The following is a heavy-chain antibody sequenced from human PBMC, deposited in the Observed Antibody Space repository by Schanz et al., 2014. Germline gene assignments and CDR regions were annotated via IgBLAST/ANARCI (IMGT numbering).Heavy chain of an antibody. CDR1: GGSINSGGYR. Sequence: QLQLQESGPGLVKASETLSLTCSVSGGSINSGGYRWGWIRQPPGKGLEWIGTMYSSGSTYYNPSLRSRATISADTSRNRFSLKVFSVTAADTALYYCARLRGGGVIITTWGQGTLVTVSS. J-gene: IGHJ5*02. D-gene: IGHD3-10*01. CDR2: MYSSGST. CDR3: ARLRGGGVIITT. V-gene: IGHV4-39*01.